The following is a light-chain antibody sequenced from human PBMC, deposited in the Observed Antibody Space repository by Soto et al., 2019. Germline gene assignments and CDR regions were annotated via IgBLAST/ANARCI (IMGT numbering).Light chain of an antibody. V-gene: IGKV1D-13*01. Sequence: AIQLTQSPSSLSASVGDRVTITCRASQGIRSDLAWYQQRPGKAPELLIYDASSLQSGVPSRFSGSGSGTELTLTISSLQPEDFSTYYCQEFSYRPHLTFGGGTKVEFK. CDR2: DAS. CDR1: QGIRSD. J-gene: IGKJ4*01. CDR3: QEFSYRPHLT.